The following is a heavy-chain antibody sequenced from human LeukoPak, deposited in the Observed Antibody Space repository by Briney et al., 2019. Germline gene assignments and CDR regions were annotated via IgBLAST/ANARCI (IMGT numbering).Heavy chain of an antibody. D-gene: IGHD3-22*01. V-gene: IGHV1-18*01. CDR3: ARGYYYDSSGYYYDYFDY. CDR1: GYTFTSYG. J-gene: IGHJ4*02. CDR2: ISAYNGNT. Sequence: ASVKVSCKASGYTFTSYGISWVRQAPGQGLEWMGWISAYNGNTNYALNLQGRVTMTTDTSTSTAYMELRSLRSDDTDMYYCARGYYYDSSGYYYDYFDYWGQGTLVTVSS.